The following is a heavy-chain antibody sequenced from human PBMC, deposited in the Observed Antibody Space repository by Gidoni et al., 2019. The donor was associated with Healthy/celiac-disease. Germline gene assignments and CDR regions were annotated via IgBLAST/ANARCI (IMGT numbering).Heavy chain of an antibody. D-gene: IGHD6-19*01. J-gene: IGHJ6*02. Sequence: EVQLVESGGGLVQPGGSLRLSCAASGFTFSNYWMSWVRQAPGKGLEWVANIKQDGSEKYYVDSVKGRFTISRDNAKNSLYLQMNSLRAEDTALYYCARDQKYSSGRGGMDVWGQGTTVTVFS. V-gene: IGHV3-7*01. CDR1: GFTFSNYW. CDR2: IKQDGSEK. CDR3: ARDQKYSSGRGGMDV.